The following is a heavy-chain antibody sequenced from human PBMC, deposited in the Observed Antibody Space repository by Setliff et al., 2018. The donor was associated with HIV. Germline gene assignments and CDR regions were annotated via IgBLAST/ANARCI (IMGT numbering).Heavy chain of an antibody. CDR1: GFTFSSYG. Sequence: GGSLRLSCAASGFTFSSYGMYWVRQTPGKGLECVAVIWYDGSNEYYADSVKGRFTISRDNSKNSLYLQMNSLGAEDTALYYCAKAYDLLTGFYPFDHWGQGTLVTVSS. CDR2: IWYDGSNE. V-gene: IGHV3-30*02. CDR3: AKAYDLLTGFYPFDH. J-gene: IGHJ4*02. D-gene: IGHD3-9*01.